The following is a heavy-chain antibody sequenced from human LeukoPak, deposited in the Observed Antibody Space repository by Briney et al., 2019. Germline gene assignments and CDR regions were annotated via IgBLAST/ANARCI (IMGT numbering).Heavy chain of an antibody. D-gene: IGHD4-11*01. V-gene: IGHV3-30*04. CDR1: GFTFSSYA. J-gene: IGHJ4*02. CDR3: ARSPYSNYPTSDY. CDR2: ISSDGRDT. Sequence: GGSLRLSCAASGFTFSSYAMSWVRRAPGKGLEWVALISSDGRDTYYADSVKGRFTISRDNSKNTLFLQMNSLRAEDTAVYYCARSPYSNYPTSDYWGQGTLVTVSS.